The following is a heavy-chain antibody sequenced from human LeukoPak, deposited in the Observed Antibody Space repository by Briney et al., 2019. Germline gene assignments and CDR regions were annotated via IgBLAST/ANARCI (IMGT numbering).Heavy chain of an antibody. CDR3: AREHWRGDY. J-gene: IGHJ4*02. V-gene: IGHV3-33*01. Sequence: GRSLRLSCAASGFTFSNYGMQWVRQAPGKGLEWVALIWYDGSNKYYVDSVKGRFTISRDNSKNSLYLQMNSLRAEDTAVYYCAREHWRGDYWGQGTLVTVSS. CDR1: GFTFSNYG. D-gene: IGHD1-1*01. CDR2: IWYDGSNK.